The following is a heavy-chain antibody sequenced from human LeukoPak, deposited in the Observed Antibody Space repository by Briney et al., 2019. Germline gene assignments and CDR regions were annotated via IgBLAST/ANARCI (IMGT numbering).Heavy chain of an antibody. CDR2: ISGYNGNT. Sequence: GASVKVSCKTSGYSFTSHGISWVRQAPGQGLEWMGWISGYNGNTNYEQKFQGRVTMTTDASTRTAHMEVRGLRSDDTAVYYCARGGWTTGMDYWGQGTLVTVSS. CDR1: GYSFTSHG. D-gene: IGHD1-14*01. J-gene: IGHJ4*02. CDR3: ARGGWTTGMDY. V-gene: IGHV1-18*01.